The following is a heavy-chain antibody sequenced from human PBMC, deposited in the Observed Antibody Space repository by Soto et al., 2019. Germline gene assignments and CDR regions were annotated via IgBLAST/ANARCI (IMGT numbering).Heavy chain of an antibody. D-gene: IGHD6-13*01. CDR2: IYWNDDK. J-gene: IGHJ6*02. CDR1: GFSLSTSGVG. V-gene: IGHV2-5*01. Sequence: SGPTLVKPTQTLTLTCTFSGFSLSTSGVGVGWIRQPPGKALEWLALIYWNDDKRYSPSLKSRLTITKDTSKNQVVLTMTNMDPVDTATYYCARLYSSSWYGYYYYYGMDVWGQGTTVTVSS. CDR3: ARLYSSSWYGYYYYYGMDV.